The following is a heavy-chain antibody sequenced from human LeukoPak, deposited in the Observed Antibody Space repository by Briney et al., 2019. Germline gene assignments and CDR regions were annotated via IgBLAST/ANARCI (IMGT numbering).Heavy chain of an antibody. J-gene: IGHJ5*02. CDR2: ISSSGSTI. D-gene: IGHD3-10*01. Sequence: GGSLRPSCAASGFTFSDYYMSWIRQAPGKGLEWVSYISSSGSTIYYADSVKGRFTIAKDNAKNSLYLQMNSLRAEDTAVYYCARDGNRGYYGSGSRNWFDPWGQGTLVTVSS. CDR3: ARDGNRGYYGSGSRNWFDP. V-gene: IGHV3-11*01. CDR1: GFTFSDYY.